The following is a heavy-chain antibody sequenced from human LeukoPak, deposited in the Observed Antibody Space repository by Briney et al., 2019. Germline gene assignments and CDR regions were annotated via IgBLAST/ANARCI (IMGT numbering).Heavy chain of an antibody. V-gene: IGHV4-39*07. CDR1: GGSISSSSYY. CDR3: ARGYCSGGSCYSSYYYSYMDV. CDR2: INYSGST. D-gene: IGHD2-15*01. J-gene: IGHJ6*03. Sequence: SETLSLTCTVSGGSISSSSYYWGWIRQPPGKGLEWIGSINYSGSTYYNPSLKSRVTISVDRSKNQFSLKLSSVTAADTAVYYCARGYCSGGSCYSSYYYSYMDVWGKRTTVTVSS.